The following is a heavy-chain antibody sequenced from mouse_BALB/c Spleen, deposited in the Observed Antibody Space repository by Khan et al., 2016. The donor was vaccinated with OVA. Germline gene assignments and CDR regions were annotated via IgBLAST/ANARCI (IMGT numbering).Heavy chain of an antibody. CDR1: GFSLTNYS. CDR2: IWSAGST. V-gene: IGHV2-2*02. D-gene: IGHD2-4*01. Sequence: VQLQESGPGLVQSSQSLSITCTVSGFSLTNYSVHWIRQSPGKGLEWLGVIWSAGSTDYNAAFISRLTISKDNSRSQVFFKMNSLQPNDTAIYXCARRGYDYGRGALFAYWGQGTLVTVSA. CDR3: ARRGYDYGRGALFAY. J-gene: IGHJ3*01.